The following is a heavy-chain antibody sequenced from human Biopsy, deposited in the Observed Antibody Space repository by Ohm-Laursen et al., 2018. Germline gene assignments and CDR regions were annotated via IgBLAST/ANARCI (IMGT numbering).Heavy chain of an antibody. CDR3: ERDSGILNYGNVKYYHYYGMDV. D-gene: IGHD4-11*01. CDR2: FSYSGST. V-gene: IGHV4-59*02. CDR1: GDSVTKYY. Sequence: SETLSLTCSVSGDSVTKYYWSWIRQPPGKGLGRIGIFSYSGSTNSNPSLKMRITMSLERSKSQVSLWMNSVTAADTAVYYVERDSGILNYGNVKYYHYYGMDVWGQGTKVTVSS. J-gene: IGHJ6*02.